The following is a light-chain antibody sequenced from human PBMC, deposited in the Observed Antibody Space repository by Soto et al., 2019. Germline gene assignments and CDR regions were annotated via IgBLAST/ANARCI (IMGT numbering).Light chain of an antibody. Sequence: EIVLTRSPCALSSSPRERATLYCRASQSVTSLLGWYHQKPGQAPRLLIYDASYRATGIPARFSGSGSGTDFTLTISSLEPDDFGVYYCQQRANWPLTVGQGTKVDIK. CDR1: QSVTSL. V-gene: IGKV3-11*01. J-gene: IGKJ1*01. CDR3: QQRANWPLT. CDR2: DAS.